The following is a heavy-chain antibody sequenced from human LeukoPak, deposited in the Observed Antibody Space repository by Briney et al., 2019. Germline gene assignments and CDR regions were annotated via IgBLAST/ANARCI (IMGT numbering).Heavy chain of an antibody. CDR1: GGSISSYY. CDR2: IYYSGST. V-gene: IGHV4-59*08. CDR3: ARSEINDYSRY. J-gene: IGHJ4*02. D-gene: IGHD4-11*01. Sequence: SETLSLTCTVSGGSISSYYWTWIRQPPGKGLEWIGYIYYSGSTSYNPSLKSRVTLSVDTSRNQFSLEMTSVTAADTAVYYCARSEINDYSRYWGQGILVVVSS.